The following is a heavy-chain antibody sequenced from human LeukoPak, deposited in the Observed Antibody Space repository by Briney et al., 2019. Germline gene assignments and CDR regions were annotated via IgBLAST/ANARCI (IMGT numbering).Heavy chain of an antibody. Sequence: PLETLSLTCTVSGGSISSGGYYWSWIRQHPGKGLEWIGYIYYSGSTYYNPSLKSRVTISVDTSKNQFSLKLSSVTAADTAVYYCAMVATELQIDYWGQGTLVTVSS. CDR3: AMVATELQIDY. CDR2: IYYSGST. CDR1: GGSISSGGYY. V-gene: IGHV4-31*03. D-gene: IGHD1-7*01. J-gene: IGHJ4*02.